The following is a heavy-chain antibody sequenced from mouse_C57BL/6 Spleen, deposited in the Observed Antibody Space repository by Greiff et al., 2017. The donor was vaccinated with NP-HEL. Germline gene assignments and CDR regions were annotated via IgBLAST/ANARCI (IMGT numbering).Heavy chain of an antibody. D-gene: IGHD2-4*01. V-gene: IGHV3-6*01. Sequence: EVKLMESGPGLVKPSQSLSLTCSVTGYSITSGYYWNWIRQFPGNKLEWMGYISYDGSNNYNPSLKNRISITRDTSKNQFFLKLNSVTTEDTATYYCARDQGDYDVWFAYWGQGTLVTVSA. CDR3: ARDQGDYDVWFAY. J-gene: IGHJ3*01. CDR2: ISYDGSN. CDR1: GYSITSGYY.